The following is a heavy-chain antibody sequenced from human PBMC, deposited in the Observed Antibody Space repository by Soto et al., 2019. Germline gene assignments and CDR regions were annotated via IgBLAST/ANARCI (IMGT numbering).Heavy chain of an antibody. V-gene: IGHV3-23*01. D-gene: IGHD3-9*01. CDR1: GFTFSSYA. J-gene: IGHJ4*02. Sequence: ASLRLSCAASGFTFSSYAMSWVRQAPGKGLEWGSAISGSGGSTYYADSVKGRFTISRDNSKNTLYLQMNSLRAEDTAVYYCATQVLRYFDWLLSIPYYFDYWGQGTLVTVSS. CDR3: ATQVLRYFDWLLSIPYYFDY. CDR2: ISGSGGST.